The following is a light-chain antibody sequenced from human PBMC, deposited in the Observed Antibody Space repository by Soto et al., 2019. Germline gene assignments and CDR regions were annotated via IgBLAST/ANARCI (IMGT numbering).Light chain of an antibody. CDR2: NND. V-gene: IGLV1-44*01. CDR1: SSSIGSNT. Sequence: QSVLTQPPSASGTPGQRVTISCSGSSSSIGSNTVNWYQQLPGTAPKLLIYNNDQRPSGVPDRLSGSKSGTSASLAISGLQSEDEADYYCAAWDDSLNGVVFGGGTKVTVL. J-gene: IGLJ2*01. CDR3: AAWDDSLNGVV.